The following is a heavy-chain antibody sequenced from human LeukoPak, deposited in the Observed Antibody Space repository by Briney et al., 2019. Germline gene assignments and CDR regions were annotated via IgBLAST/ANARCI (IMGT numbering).Heavy chain of an antibody. V-gene: IGHV3-74*01. D-gene: IGHD1-26*01. J-gene: IGHJ4*02. Sequence: GGSLRLSCAASGFTFSTYWMHWVRQAPGKGLVWVSRINSDGSSTSFADSVKGRFTISRDNAKNSLYLQMNSLRAEDTAVYYCARRRDSGSLQHFDYWGQGTLVTVSS. CDR2: INSDGSST. CDR1: GFTFSTYW. CDR3: ARRRDSGSLQHFDY.